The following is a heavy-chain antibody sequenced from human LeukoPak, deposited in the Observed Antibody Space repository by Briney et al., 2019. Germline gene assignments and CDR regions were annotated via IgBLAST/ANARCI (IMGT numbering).Heavy chain of an antibody. CDR1: GGSISSYY. D-gene: IGHD3-22*01. CDR3: ARDRYDSSGYLFDAFDI. Sequence: PSETLSLTCTVSGGSISSYYWSWIRQPPGKGLEWIGYIYYSGSTNYNPSLKSRVTISVDTSKNQFSLKLSSVTAADTAVYYCARDRYDSSGYLFDAFDIWGQGTMVTVSS. V-gene: IGHV4-59*01. J-gene: IGHJ3*02. CDR2: IYYSGST.